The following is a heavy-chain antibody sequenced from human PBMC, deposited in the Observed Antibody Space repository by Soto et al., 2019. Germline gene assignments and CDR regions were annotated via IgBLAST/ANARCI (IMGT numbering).Heavy chain of an antibody. J-gene: IGHJ5*01. CDR3: ATVLHDYGTNWVDS. V-gene: IGHV4-30-4*01. CDR1: GASIRSGRYY. Sequence: SETLSLTCSVSGASIRSGRYYWSWIRQSPGRGLEWIGYNYYTGTTHYNPAVKGRVTILLDNSKDQFSLTLTSVTAADTAIYYCATVLHDYGTNWVDSWGQGTQVTVSS. CDR2: NYYTGTT. D-gene: IGHD3-16*01.